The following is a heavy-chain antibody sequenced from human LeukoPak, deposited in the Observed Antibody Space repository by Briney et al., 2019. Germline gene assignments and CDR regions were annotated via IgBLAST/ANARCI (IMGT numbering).Heavy chain of an antibody. CDR2: FSVRYNVI. D-gene: IGHD6-19*01. Sequence: PGGSLRLSCAASGFSLTNFDMNWIRQAPGKGLEWVSFFSVRYNVIYYADSVKGRFTVSRDEAKNSLYLQMDSLRADDLALYYCTKDTSGWPGRNFCFDSWGQGTLVTVSS. V-gene: IGHV3-48*01. CDR1: GFSLTNFD. CDR3: TKDTSGWPGRNFCFDS. J-gene: IGHJ4*02.